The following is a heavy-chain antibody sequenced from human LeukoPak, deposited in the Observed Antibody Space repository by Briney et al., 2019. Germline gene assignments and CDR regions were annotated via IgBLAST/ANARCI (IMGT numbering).Heavy chain of an antibody. J-gene: IGHJ6*03. D-gene: IGHD6-6*01. V-gene: IGHV3-7*01. Sequence: PGGSLRLSCAASEFSFITYWMTWVRQAPGKGLEWVAKIKQDGSEKYYVDSVKGRFTISRDNARNSLYLQMNSLRAEDTAVYYCARADSSIATRLSRSSNFNYYCYMDVWGKGTTVTVSS. CDR3: ARADSSIATRLSRSSNFNYYCYMDV. CDR2: IKQDGSEK. CDR1: EFSFITYW.